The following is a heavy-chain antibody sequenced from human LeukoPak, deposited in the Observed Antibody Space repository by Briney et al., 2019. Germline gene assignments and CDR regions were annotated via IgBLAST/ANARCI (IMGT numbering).Heavy chain of an antibody. V-gene: IGHV3-23*01. CDR3: RKAEAGTYYFDY. CDR1: GFIFRNYA. Sequence: GGSLRLSCAASGFIFRNYAMRWVRQAPGKGLEWVSAINGGGGDRFYADSVKGRFTISRDNSKNTLYLQMSSLRVEDTAVYYCRKAEAGTYYFDYWGQGTLVTVSS. J-gene: IGHJ4*02. CDR2: INGGGGDR. D-gene: IGHD6-19*01.